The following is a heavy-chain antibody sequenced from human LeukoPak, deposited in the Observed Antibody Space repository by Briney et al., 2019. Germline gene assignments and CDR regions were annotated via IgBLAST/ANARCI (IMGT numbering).Heavy chain of an antibody. CDR3: ARDRPRWPFDP. Sequence: ASVKVSCKASVCTFSSYAISWVRQAPGQGVEWMGKIIPIFCTANHAQKFQGRVTITTDESTSTAYMELSSLRSEDTAVYYCARDRPRWPFDPWGQGTLVTVSS. D-gene: IGHD2-15*01. CDR2: IIPIFCTA. CDR1: VCTFSSYA. J-gene: IGHJ5*02. V-gene: IGHV1-69*05.